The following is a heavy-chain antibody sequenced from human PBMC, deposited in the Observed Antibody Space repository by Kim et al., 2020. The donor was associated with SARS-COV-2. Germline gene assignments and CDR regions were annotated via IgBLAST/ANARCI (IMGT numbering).Heavy chain of an antibody. Sequence: SETLSLTCTVSGGSISSSSYYWGWIRQPPGKGLEWIGSIYYSGSTYYNPSLKSRVTISVDTSKNQFSLKLSSVTAADTAVYYCARLPVVVITYYYYYYMDVWGKGTTVTVSS. CDR3: ARLPVVVITYYYYYYMDV. CDR2: IYYSGST. J-gene: IGHJ6*03. CDR1: GGSISSSSYY. V-gene: IGHV4-39*01. D-gene: IGHD3-22*01.